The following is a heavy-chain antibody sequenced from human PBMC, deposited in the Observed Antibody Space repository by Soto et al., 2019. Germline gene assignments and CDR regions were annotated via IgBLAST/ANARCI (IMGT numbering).Heavy chain of an antibody. V-gene: IGHV4-4*02. D-gene: IGHD3-3*01. Sequence: SETLSLTCAVSGGSISSSNWWSWVRQPPGKGLEWIGEIYHSGSTNYNPSLKSRVTIPVDKSKNQFSLKLSSVTAADTAVYYCARDHAPILRFLEWPRYFDYWGQGTLVTVPQ. CDR1: GGSISSSNW. J-gene: IGHJ4*02. CDR2: IYHSGST. CDR3: ARDHAPILRFLEWPRYFDY.